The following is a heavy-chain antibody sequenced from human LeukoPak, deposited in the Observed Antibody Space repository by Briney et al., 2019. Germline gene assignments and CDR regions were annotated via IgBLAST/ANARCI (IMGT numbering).Heavy chain of an antibody. CDR3: AKDLNSSGWTRIGKYYFDY. J-gene: IGHJ4*02. CDR1: GFTFSSYG. CDR2: ISYDGSNK. V-gene: IGHV3-30*18. Sequence: PGGSLRLSCAASGFTFSSYGMHWVRQAPGKGLEWVAVISYDGSNKYYADSVKGRFTISRDNSKNTLYLQMNSLRAEDTAVYYCAKDLNSSGWTRIGKYYFDYWGQGTLVTVSS. D-gene: IGHD6-19*01.